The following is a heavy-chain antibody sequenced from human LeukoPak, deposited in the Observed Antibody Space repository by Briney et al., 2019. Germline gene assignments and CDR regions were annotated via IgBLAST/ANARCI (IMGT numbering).Heavy chain of an antibody. Sequence: SETLSLTCVVSGGSLSTHHWSWIRQSPGRGLEWIGYISDSGSTNYNPSLKSRVTISVDTSKNQLSLMLSSVTAADTAVYYCARRMYSGSYHPFDYWGQGTLVTVSS. CDR1: GGSLSTHH. CDR2: ISDSGST. CDR3: ARRMYSGSYHPFDY. D-gene: IGHD1-26*01. J-gene: IGHJ4*02. V-gene: IGHV4-59*11.